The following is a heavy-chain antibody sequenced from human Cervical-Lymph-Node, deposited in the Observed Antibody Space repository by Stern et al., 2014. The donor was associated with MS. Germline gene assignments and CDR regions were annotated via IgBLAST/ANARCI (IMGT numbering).Heavy chain of an antibody. CDR2: IFPGGSDI. J-gene: IGHJ4*02. CDR1: GYTFTSYW. Sequence: VQLVQSGPEVKRPGESLKISCQASGYTFTSYWIGWARQMPGKGLEWIAIIFPGGSDISYSPSFQGQVTIPADKSSSTAYLQWNNLKASDTAIYYCARQRYFDYWGQGTLVTVSS. V-gene: IGHV5-51*01. CDR3: ARQRYFDY.